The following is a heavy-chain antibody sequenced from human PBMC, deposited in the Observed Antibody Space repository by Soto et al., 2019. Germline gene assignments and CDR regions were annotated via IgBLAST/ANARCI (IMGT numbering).Heavy chain of an antibody. CDR3: ARDHCSGGSCYFSRSWFDP. J-gene: IGHJ5*02. D-gene: IGHD2-15*01. CDR2: ISAYNGNT. V-gene: IGHV1-18*01. Sequence: GASVKVSCKASGYTFTSYGISWVRQAPGLGLEWMGWISAYNGNTNYAQKLQGRVTMTTDTSTSTAYMELRSLRSDDTAVYYCARDHCSGGSCYFSRSWFDPWGQGTLVTVSS. CDR1: GYTFTSYG.